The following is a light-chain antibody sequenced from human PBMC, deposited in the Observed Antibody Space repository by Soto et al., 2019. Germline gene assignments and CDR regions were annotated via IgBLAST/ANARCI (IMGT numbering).Light chain of an antibody. J-gene: IGKJ1*01. Sequence: DIQMTQSPSTLSASVGDRVTITCRASQSISSWLAWYQQKAGKAPKLLISKASSLESGVPSRFSGSGSGTEFTLTISSLQPDDFATYYCQQYNSYRTFGQGTKVKSN. CDR2: KAS. V-gene: IGKV1-5*03. CDR3: QQYNSYRT. CDR1: QSISSW.